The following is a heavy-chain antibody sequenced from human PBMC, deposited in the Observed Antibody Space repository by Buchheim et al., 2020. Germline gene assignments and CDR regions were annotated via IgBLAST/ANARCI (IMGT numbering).Heavy chain of an antibody. D-gene: IGHD6-19*01. V-gene: IGHV3-30*04. Sequence: QVQLVESGGGVVQPGRSLRLSCAASGFTFSSYAMHWVRQAPGKGLERVAVISYDGSNKYYADSAKGRFTISRDNSKNTLYLQMNSLRAEDTAVYYCARDGRYSSGWYPSGYFDYWGQGTL. CDR2: ISYDGSNK. CDR1: GFTFSSYA. CDR3: ARDGRYSSGWYPSGYFDY. J-gene: IGHJ4*02.